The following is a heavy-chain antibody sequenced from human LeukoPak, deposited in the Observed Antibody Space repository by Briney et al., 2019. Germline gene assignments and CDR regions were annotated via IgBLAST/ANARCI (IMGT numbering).Heavy chain of an antibody. V-gene: IGHV3-48*01. J-gene: IGHJ5*02. CDR1: GFTFSSYS. CDR2: ISSSSSTI. CDR3: ARDALYYYDSSGFNWFDP. D-gene: IGHD3-22*01. Sequence: GGSLRLSCAASGFTFSSYSMNWVRQAPGKGLEWVSYISSSSSTIYYADSVKGRFTISRDNAKNSLYLQMSSLRAEDTAVYYCARDALYYYDSSGFNWFDPWGQGTLVTVSS.